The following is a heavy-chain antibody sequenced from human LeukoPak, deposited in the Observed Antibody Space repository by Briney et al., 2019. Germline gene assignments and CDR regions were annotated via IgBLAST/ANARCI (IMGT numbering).Heavy chain of an antibody. V-gene: IGHV4-38-2*02. CDR3: ACSDTAMAYFDY. CDR1: GGSISSGYY. J-gene: IGHJ4*02. CDR2: IYHSGST. Sequence: PSETLSLTCTVSGGSISSGYYWGWIRQPPGKGLEWIGSIYHSGSTYYNPSLKSRVTISVDTSKNQFSLKLSSVTAADTAVYYCACSDTAMAYFDYWGQGTLVTVSS. D-gene: IGHD5-18*01.